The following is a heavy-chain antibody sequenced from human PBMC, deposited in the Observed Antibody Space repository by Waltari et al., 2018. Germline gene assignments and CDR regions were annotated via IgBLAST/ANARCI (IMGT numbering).Heavy chain of an antibody. CDR1: GFPFSTNV. J-gene: IGHJ4*02. CDR2: MSPDGGLS. V-gene: IGHV3-30*01. D-gene: IGHD1-1*01. Sequence: QVQLVESGGGVVQPGRSLRLSCAASGFPFSTNVVHWVRQAPGKGLEWLAVMSPDGGLSYYADSVKGRFTISRDNSRNTLFLQMNGLRPDDTAVYFCARDPLPGPPDFFDYWGQGTLVSVSS. CDR3: ARDPLPGPPDFFDY.